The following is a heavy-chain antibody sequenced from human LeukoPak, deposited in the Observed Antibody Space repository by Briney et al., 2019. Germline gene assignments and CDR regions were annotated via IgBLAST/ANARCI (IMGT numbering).Heavy chain of an antibody. CDR3: ARDKGSLLWFGELTYYMDV. CDR1: GYTFTSYY. V-gene: IGHV1-46*01. J-gene: IGHJ6*03. CDR2: INPSGGST. Sequence: ASVKVSCKASGYTFTSYYMHWVRQAPGQGLEWMGIINPSGGSTSYAQKFQGRVTMTRDTSTSTVYMELSSLRSEDTAVYYCARDKGSLLWFGELTYYMDVWGKGTTVTISS. D-gene: IGHD3-10*01.